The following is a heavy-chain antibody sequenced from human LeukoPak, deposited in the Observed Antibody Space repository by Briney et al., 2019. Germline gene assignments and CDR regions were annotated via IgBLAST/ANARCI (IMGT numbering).Heavy chain of an antibody. CDR1: GGSISSNGYC. Sequence: NPSETLSLTCTVSGGSISSNGYCWGWIRQPPGKGLEWIGSIYYSGSTYYNPSLKSRVTISVDTSKNQFSLKLSSVTAADTAVYYCARDRVAARPPNWFDPWGQGTLVTVSS. CDR3: ARDRVAARPPNWFDP. J-gene: IGHJ5*02. D-gene: IGHD6-6*01. V-gene: IGHV4-39*07. CDR2: IYYSGST.